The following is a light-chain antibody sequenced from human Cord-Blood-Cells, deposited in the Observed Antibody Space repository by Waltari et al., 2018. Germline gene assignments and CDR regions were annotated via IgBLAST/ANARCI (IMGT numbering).Light chain of an antibody. Sequence: EIVFTLFPDTLSLSPGESATLSCRARQSVSSYLAWYQQKPGQATRLPIYDACNRATGTPARFSGSGSGTDFTLTISSLEPEDFAVYYCQQRSNWPITFGQGTRLEIK. CDR2: DAC. CDR1: QSVSSY. CDR3: QQRSNWPIT. V-gene: IGKV3-11*01. J-gene: IGKJ5*01.